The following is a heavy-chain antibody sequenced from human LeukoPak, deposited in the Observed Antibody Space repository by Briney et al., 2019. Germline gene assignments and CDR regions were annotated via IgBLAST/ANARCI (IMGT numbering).Heavy chain of an antibody. V-gene: IGHV4-59*08. CDR2: IYYSGST. Sequence: SETLSLTCTVSGGSISSYYWSWIRQPPGKGLEWIGYIYYSGSTNYNPSLKSRATISVDTSKNQFSLKLSSVTAADTAVYYCARRAGYSYGYYFDYWGQGTLVTVSS. J-gene: IGHJ4*02. CDR3: ARRAGYSYGYYFDY. CDR1: GGSISSYY. D-gene: IGHD5-18*01.